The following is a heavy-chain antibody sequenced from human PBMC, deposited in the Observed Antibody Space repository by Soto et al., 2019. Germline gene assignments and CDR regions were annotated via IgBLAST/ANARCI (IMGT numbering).Heavy chain of an antibody. CDR2: ISAYNGNT. V-gene: IGHV1-18*01. Sequence: GASVKVTFKASGYTFTSYGISWVRQAPGQGLEWMGWISAYNGNTNYAQKLQGRVTMTTDTSTSTAYMELRSLRSDDTAVYYCARDRISYGDYGLRYYYGMDVWGQGTTVTVSS. CDR1: GYTFTSYG. J-gene: IGHJ6*02. CDR3: ARDRISYGDYGLRYYYGMDV. D-gene: IGHD4-17*01.